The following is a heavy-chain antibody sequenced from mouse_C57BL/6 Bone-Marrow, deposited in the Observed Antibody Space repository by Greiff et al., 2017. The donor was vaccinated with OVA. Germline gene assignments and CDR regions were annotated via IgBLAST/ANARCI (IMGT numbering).Heavy chain of an antibody. CDR2: IYPGSGST. D-gene: IGHD1-1*01. J-gene: IGHJ2*01. CDR3: ARITTVVPHYFDY. Sequence: VQLQQPGAELVKPGASVKMSCKASGYTFTSYWITWVKQRPGQGLEWIGDIYPGSGSTNYNEKFKSKATLTVDTSSSTAYMQLSSLTSEDSAVYYCARITTVVPHYFDYWGQGTTLTVSS. CDR1: GYTFTSYW. V-gene: IGHV1-55*01.